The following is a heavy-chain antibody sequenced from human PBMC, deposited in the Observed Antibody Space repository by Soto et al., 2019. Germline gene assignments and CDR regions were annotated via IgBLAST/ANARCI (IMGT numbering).Heavy chain of an antibody. J-gene: IGHJ3*02. CDR1: GGSFSGYY. Sequence: PSETLSLTCAVYGGSFSGYYWSWIRQPPGKGLEWIGEINHSGSTNYNPSLKSRVIISVDTSKNQFSLKLSSVTAADTAVYYCAREGRITIFGVVIIRGDAFDIWGQGTMVTVSS. CDR2: INHSGST. V-gene: IGHV4-34*01. CDR3: AREGRITIFGVVIIRGDAFDI. D-gene: IGHD3-3*01.